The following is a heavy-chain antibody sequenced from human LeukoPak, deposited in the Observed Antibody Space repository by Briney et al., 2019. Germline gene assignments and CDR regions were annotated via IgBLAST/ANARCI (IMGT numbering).Heavy chain of an antibody. CDR3: AVSDDSDVWSGY. CDR2: MRKDGSDK. D-gene: IGHD3-3*01. J-gene: IGHJ4*02. CDR1: GFTFSSYW. V-gene: IGHV3-30*02. Sequence: PGGSLRLSCAASGFTFSSYWMHWVRQAPGKGLEWVSFMRKDGSDKKYVDSVKGRFTISRDNSKNTLYLQMNNLRAEDTAVYYCAVSDDSDVWSGYWGQGTLVTVSS.